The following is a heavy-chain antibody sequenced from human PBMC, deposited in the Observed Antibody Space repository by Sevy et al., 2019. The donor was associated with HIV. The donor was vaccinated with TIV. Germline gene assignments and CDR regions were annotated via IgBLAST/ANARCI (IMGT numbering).Heavy chain of an antibody. D-gene: IGHD1-1*01. V-gene: IGHV3-48*02. Sequence: GGSLRLSCAASGFTFSSYSMNWVRQAPGKGLEWVSYIGSSSSTIYYADSVKGRFTISRDNAKNSLYLQMNSLRDEDTAVYYCARPLDDDLKCDAFDVWGQGTMVTVSS. CDR1: GFTFSSYS. CDR2: IGSSSSTI. J-gene: IGHJ3*01. CDR3: ARPLDDDLKCDAFDV.